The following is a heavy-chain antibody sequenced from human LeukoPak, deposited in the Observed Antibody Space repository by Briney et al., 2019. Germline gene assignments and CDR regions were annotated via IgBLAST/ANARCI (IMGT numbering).Heavy chain of an antibody. V-gene: IGHV3-15*01. CDR3: TTDPTGYYYYGMDV. J-gene: IGHJ6*02. Sequence: AGGSLRLSCAASGFTFSNAWMSWVRQAPGKGLEWVGRIKSKTDGGTTDYAAPVKGRFTISRDDSKNTLYLQMNSPKTEDTAVYYCTTDPTGYYYYGMDVWGQGTTVTVSS. CDR2: IKSKTDGGTT. CDR1: GFTFSNAW. D-gene: IGHD4-17*01.